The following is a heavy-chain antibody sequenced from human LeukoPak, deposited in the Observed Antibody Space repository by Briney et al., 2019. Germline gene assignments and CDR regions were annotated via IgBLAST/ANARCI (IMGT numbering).Heavy chain of an antibody. Sequence: ASVKVSCKASGYTFTSYYMHWVRQAPGQGLEWMGLINPTGDSTGYAQKFQERVTITRDMSTSTAYMELSSLRSEDTAVYYCAAGVRVGATLDYWGQGTLVTVSS. CDR2: INPTGDST. D-gene: IGHD1-26*01. CDR1: GYTFTSYY. V-gene: IGHV1-46*01. CDR3: AAGVRVGATLDY. J-gene: IGHJ4*02.